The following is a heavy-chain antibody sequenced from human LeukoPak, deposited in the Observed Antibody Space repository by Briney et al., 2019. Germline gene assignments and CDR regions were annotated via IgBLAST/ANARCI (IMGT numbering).Heavy chain of an antibody. V-gene: IGHV3-30*01. D-gene: IGHD2-2*01. CDR3: AREMGRVVVPAAIAAFDI. CDR1: GFTFSSYA. CDR2: ISYDGSNK. J-gene: IGHJ3*02. Sequence: GGSLRLSCAASGFTFSSYAMHWVRQAPGKGLEWMAVISYDGSNKYYADSVKGRFTISRDNSKNTLYLQMNSLRAEDTAVYYCAREMGRVVVPAAIAAFDIWGQGTMVTVSS.